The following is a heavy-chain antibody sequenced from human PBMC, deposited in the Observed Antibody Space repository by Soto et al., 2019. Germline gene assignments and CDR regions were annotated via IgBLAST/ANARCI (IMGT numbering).Heavy chain of an antibody. Sequence: SETLSLTCTVSGGSISSGDYYWSWIRQPPGKGLEWIGYIYYIGSTYYNPSLKSRVTISVDTSKNQFSLKLSSVTAADTAVYYCARDSSSPRYYYYGMDVWGQGPTVTVYS. J-gene: IGHJ6*02. CDR3: ARDSSSPRYYYYGMDV. V-gene: IGHV4-30-4*01. CDR2: IYYIGST. CDR1: GGSISSGDYY. D-gene: IGHD6-6*01.